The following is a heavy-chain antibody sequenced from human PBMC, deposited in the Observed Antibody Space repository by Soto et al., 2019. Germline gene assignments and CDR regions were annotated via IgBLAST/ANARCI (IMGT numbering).Heavy chain of an antibody. D-gene: IGHD2-21*02. CDR2: IGRRSDI. Sequence: GGSLRLSCEASGFSFSTYSMHWVRQAPGKGLEWVSSIGRRSDIYYADSVKGRFTISRDNAKNSVSLQMNSLRGEDTAVYYCAREETAWPLAYGLDVWGQGTTVTVSS. CDR3: AREETAWPLAYGLDV. CDR1: GFSFSTYS. V-gene: IGHV3-21*01. J-gene: IGHJ6*02.